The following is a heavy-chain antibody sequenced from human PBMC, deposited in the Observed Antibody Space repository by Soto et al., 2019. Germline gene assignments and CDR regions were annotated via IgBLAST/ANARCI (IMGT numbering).Heavy chain of an antibody. D-gene: IGHD3-10*01. CDR2: ISGSGGST. CDR3: AKNPRITMVRGVNVVGFGRLYGMDV. V-gene: IGHV3-23*01. Sequence: PGGSLRLSCAASGFTFSSYAMSWVRQAPGKGLEWVSAISGSGGSTYYADSVKGRFTISRDNPKNTLYLQMNSLRAEDTAVYYCAKNPRITMVRGVNVVGFGRLYGMDVWGQGTTVTVSS. CDR1: GFTFSSYA. J-gene: IGHJ6*02.